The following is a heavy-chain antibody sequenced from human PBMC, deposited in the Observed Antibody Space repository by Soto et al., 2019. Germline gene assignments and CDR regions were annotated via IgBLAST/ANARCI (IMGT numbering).Heavy chain of an antibody. D-gene: IGHD6-6*01. CDR1: GGSFSGYY. CDR3: ARGGGIAARHYYYGMDV. V-gene: IGHV4-34*01. Sequence: SETLSLTCAVYGGSFSGYYWSWIRQPPGKGLEWIGEINHSGSTNCNPSLKSRVTISVDTSKNQFSLKLSSVTAADTAVYYCARGGGIAARHYYYGMDVWGQGTTVTVSS. J-gene: IGHJ6*02. CDR2: INHSGST.